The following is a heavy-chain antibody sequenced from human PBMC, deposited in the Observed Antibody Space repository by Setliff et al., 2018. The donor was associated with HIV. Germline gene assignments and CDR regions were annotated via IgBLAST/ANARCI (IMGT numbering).Heavy chain of an antibody. CDR1: GGSFSGYY. CDR2: INHSGST. D-gene: IGHD6-13*01. J-gene: IGHJ6*04. V-gene: IGHV4-34*01. Sequence: PSETLSLTCAVYGGSFSGYYWSWIRQPPGKGLEWIGEINHSGSTNYNPSLKSRVTISVDTSKNQFSLKLSSATAADTAVYYCARSYSSSLNPSGWMDVWGKGTTVTVSS. CDR3: ARSYSSSLNPSGWMDV.